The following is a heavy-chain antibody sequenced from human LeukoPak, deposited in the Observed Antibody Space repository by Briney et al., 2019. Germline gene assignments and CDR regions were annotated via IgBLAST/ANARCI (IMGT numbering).Heavy chain of an antibody. CDR3: VSNYDFWRI. V-gene: IGHV3-9*01. J-gene: IGHJ3*02. D-gene: IGHD3-3*01. CDR2: ISWNSGSI. Sequence: GGSLRLSCAASGFTFDDYAMHWVRQAPGKGLEWVSGISWNSGSIGYADSVKGRFTISRDNAKNSLYLQMNSLRAEDTAVYYCVSNYDFWRIWGQGTMVTVSS. CDR1: GFTFDDYA.